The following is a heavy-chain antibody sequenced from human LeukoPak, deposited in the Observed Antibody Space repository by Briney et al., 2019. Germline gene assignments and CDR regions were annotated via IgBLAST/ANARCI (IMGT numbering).Heavy chain of an antibody. CDR2: ISSNGGST. CDR1: GFTFSSYA. V-gene: IGHV3-64D*06. Sequence: GGSLRLSCSASGFTFSSYAMHWVRQAPGKGPEYVSAISSNGGSTYYADSVKGRFTISRDNSKNTLYLQMSSLRAEDTAVYYCVKGSRSYGDLWGRGTLVTVSS. D-gene: IGHD5-18*01. CDR3: VKGSRSYGDL. J-gene: IGHJ2*01.